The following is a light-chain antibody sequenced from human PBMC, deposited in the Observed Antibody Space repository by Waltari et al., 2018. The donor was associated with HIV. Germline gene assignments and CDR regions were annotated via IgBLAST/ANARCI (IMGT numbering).Light chain of an antibody. CDR1: QSISSY. Sequence: DIQMTQSPSSLSASIGDRVTITCRASQSISSYLNWYQQKPGKAPKLLIYGASTLQSGVPSNFSGSGSGTDFTLIISSLQPEDFATYYCQQSYTTPRTFGLGTKLEIK. CDR3: QQSYTTPRT. CDR2: GAS. V-gene: IGKV1-39*01. J-gene: IGKJ2*02.